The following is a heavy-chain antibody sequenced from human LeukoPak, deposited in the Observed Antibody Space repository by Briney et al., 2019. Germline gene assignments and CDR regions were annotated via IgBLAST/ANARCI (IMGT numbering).Heavy chain of an antibody. CDR1: GASINDYF. CDR2: IYTRGNT. Sequence: SETPSLTCTVSGASINDYFWSWIRQPAGKGLEWIGRIYTRGNTHCSPSLNSRVTMSKDMSKNQLSLELRSVTAADTAVYFCARDLDVDGYYSGFDSWGQGTLVTVSS. CDR3: ARDLDVDGYYSGFDS. V-gene: IGHV4-4*07. D-gene: IGHD3-3*01. J-gene: IGHJ4*02.